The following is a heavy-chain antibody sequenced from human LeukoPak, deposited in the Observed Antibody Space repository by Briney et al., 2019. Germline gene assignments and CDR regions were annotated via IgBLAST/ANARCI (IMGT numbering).Heavy chain of an antibody. Sequence: EASVKVSCKVSGYSLTELSMHWVRQAPGKGLEWMGGFDPDDGETPLFAQKFQGRVSMTEDTSTDTAYMELSSLSSEDTAVYYCATRTIYCSSCSGDYWGQGTLVTVSS. J-gene: IGHJ4*02. CDR3: ATRTIYCSSCSGDY. D-gene: IGHD2-2*01. V-gene: IGHV1-24*01. CDR1: GYSLTELS. CDR2: FDPDDGET.